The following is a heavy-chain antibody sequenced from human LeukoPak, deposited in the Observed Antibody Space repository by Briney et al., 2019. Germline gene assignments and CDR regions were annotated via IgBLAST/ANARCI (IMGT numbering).Heavy chain of an antibody. CDR1: GFTFDDYA. V-gene: IGHV3-9*03. Sequence: GRSLRLSCAASGFTFDDYAMHWVRHAPGKRLEWVSGISWNSGSIGYADSVKGRFTISRDNAKNSLYLQMNSLRAEDMALYYCATSLYYYFYMDVWGKGTTVTVSS. CDR2: ISWNSGSI. J-gene: IGHJ6*03. CDR3: ATSLYYYFYMDV.